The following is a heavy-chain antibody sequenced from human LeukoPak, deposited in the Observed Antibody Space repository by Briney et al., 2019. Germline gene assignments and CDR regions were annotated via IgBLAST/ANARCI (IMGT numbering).Heavy chain of an antibody. CDR2: ISGSGGST. J-gene: IGHJ4*02. V-gene: IGHV3-23*01. CDR3: AADPGPRFDY. CDR1: GFTFSSYA. Sequence: GGSLRLSCAASGFTFSSYAMSLVRQAAGKGLEWVSAISGSGGSTYYADSVKGRFTISRDNSKNTLYLQMNSLRAEDTAVYYCAADPGPRFDYWGQGTLVTVSS.